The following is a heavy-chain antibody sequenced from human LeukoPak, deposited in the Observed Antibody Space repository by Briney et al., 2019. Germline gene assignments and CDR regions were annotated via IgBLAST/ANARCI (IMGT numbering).Heavy chain of an antibody. CDR3: ARDCGGDCYSAFDI. Sequence: SETLSLTCAVYGGSFSGYYWSWIRQHPGKGLEWIGYIYYSGSTYYNPSLKSRVTISVDTSKNQFSLKLSSVTAADTAVYYCARDCGGDCYSAFDIWGQGTMVTVSS. CDR2: IYYSGST. CDR1: GGSFSGYY. V-gene: IGHV4-31*11. D-gene: IGHD2-21*02. J-gene: IGHJ3*02.